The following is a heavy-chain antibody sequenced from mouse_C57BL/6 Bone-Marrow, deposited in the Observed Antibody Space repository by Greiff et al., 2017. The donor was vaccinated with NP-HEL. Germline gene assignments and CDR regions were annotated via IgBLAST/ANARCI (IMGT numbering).Heavy chain of an antibody. D-gene: IGHD2-14*01. CDR1: GYTFTSYW. Sequence: QVQLQQPGAELVKPGASVKLSCKASGYTFTSYWMQWVKQRPGQGLEWIGEIDPSDSYTNYHQKFKGKATLTVDTSSSTAYMQLSSLTSEDSAVYYCAKVRRGYYYAMDYWGQGTSVTVSS. CDR3: AKVRRGYYYAMDY. CDR2: IDPSDSYT. J-gene: IGHJ4*01. V-gene: IGHV1-50*01.